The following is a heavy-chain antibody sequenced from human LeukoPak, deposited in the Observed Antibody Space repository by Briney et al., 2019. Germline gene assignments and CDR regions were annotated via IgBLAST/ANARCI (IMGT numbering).Heavy chain of an antibody. CDR1: GGSISSSSYY. V-gene: IGHV4-39*07. J-gene: IGHJ2*01. Sequence: SSETLSLTCTVSGGSISSSSYYWGWIRQPPGKGLEWIGSIYYSGSTYYNPSLKSRVTISVDTSKNQFSLKLSSVTAADTAVYYCARETVYDILTGYYRHWYFDLWGRGTLVTVSS. D-gene: IGHD3-9*01. CDR2: IYYSGST. CDR3: ARETVYDILTGYYRHWYFDL.